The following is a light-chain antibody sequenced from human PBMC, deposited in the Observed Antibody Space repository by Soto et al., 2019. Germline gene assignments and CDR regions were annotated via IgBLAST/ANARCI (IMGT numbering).Light chain of an antibody. CDR1: SSNIGGNT. J-gene: IGLJ2*01. CDR3: ETWDDSLNGPV. V-gene: IGLV1-44*01. Sequence: QSVLTQPPSTSGTPGQRVSISCSGSSSNIGGNTVHWYQLVPGTAPKLLISASNQRPSGVPDRFSGSKSGTSASLAISGLQSGDEADYYCETWDDSLNGPVFGGGTKLTVL. CDR2: ASN.